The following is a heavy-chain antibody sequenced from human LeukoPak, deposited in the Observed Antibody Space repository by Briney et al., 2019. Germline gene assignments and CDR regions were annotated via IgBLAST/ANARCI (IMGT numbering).Heavy chain of an antibody. CDR1: GGSISSSSYY. D-gene: IGHD2-2*02. J-gene: IGHJ4*02. CDR3: ARHQPVKGIPGYYFDY. V-gene: IGHV4-39*01. CDR2: IYYSGST. Sequence: PSETLSLTCTVSGGSISSSSYYWGWIRQPPGKGLEWIGSIYYSGSTYYNPSLKSRATISVNTSKNQFSLKLSSVTAAETAVYYCARHQPVKGIPGYYFDYWGQGTLVTVSS.